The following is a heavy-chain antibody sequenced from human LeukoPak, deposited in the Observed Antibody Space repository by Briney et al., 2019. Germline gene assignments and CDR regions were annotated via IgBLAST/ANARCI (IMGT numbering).Heavy chain of an antibody. D-gene: IGHD6-19*01. J-gene: IGHJ4*02. CDR1: GFTFSSYS. CDR2: IGGSGGST. V-gene: IGHV3-23*01. CDR3: HPLAYTSN. Sequence: GGSLRLSCAASGFTFSSYSMNWVRQAPGKGLEWVSAIGGSGGSTYYADSVKGRFTISRDNSKNTLYLQMNNLRVEDTALYFCHPLAYTSNWGQGTLVTVSS.